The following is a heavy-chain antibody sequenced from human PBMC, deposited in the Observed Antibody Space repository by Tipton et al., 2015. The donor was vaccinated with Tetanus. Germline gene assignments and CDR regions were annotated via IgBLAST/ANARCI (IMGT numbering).Heavy chain of an antibody. V-gene: IGHV4-59*12. Sequence: TLSLTCTVSGGSINSYYWSWVRQPPGKGLEWIAYIHYSGRTNYNPSLKSRVTISLATSENQFSLTLSSVTAADTGVYYCAKRDYKKGNWFDPWGQGIPVTVSS. D-gene: IGHD4-11*01. CDR1: GGSINSYY. CDR3: AKRDYKKGNWFDP. CDR2: IHYSGRT. J-gene: IGHJ5*02.